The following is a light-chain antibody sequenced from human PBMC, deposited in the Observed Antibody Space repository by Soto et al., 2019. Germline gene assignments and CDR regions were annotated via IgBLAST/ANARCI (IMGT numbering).Light chain of an antibody. CDR3: QQYGTSPPLT. CDR2: GAS. V-gene: IGKV3-20*01. J-gene: IGKJ4*01. CDR1: QSLSSSY. Sequence: EIVLTQSPGTLSLSPGERATLSCRASQSLSSSYLAWYQQKPGHAPRLLIYGASSRATGIPDRFSGSGSATDFTLTISRLEPEDFAVYYCQQYGTSPPLTFGGGTKVEIK.